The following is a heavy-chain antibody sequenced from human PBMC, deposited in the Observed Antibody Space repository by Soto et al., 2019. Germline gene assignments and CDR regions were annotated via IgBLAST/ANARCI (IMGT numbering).Heavy chain of an antibody. Sequence: EVQLVESGGGLVQPGGSLRLSCAASGFTVSSNYMSWVRQAPGKGLEWVSVIYSGGSTYYADSVKGRFTISRDNSKTTLYLQMNILRAEDTAVYYCARDRGPVIAPDYYYYYMDVWGKGTTVTVSS. D-gene: IGHD2-15*01. J-gene: IGHJ6*03. CDR3: ARDRGPVIAPDYYYYYMDV. V-gene: IGHV3-66*01. CDR2: IYSGGST. CDR1: GFTVSSNY.